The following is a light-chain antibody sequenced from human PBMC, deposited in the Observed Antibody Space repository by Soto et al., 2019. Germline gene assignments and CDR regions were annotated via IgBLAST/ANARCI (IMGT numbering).Light chain of an antibody. CDR2: DVS. V-gene: IGLV2-14*01. Sequence: QSVLTQPASVSGSPGQSITSSCTGTSSDVGDYNYVSWYQQHPGKAPKLVIFDVSDRPSGVSNRFSGSKSGNTASLTISGLQAEDEADYYCSSYTSSSTRVFGTGTKVTVL. CDR3: SSYTSSSTRV. CDR1: SSDVGDYNY. J-gene: IGLJ1*01.